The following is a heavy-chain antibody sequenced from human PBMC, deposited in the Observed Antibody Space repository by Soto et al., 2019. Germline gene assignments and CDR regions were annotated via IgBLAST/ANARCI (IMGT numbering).Heavy chain of an antibody. Sequence: EVQLVESGGGLVQPGESLRLSCAASGLAFKSYTMNWVRQAPGKGLEWISYISYGSSTIHYADSVKGRFTISRDDAKNSLYLQMNSLRDEDTAVYYCARVNGDYVPIDYWGQGALVTVSS. V-gene: IGHV3-48*02. J-gene: IGHJ4*02. CDR2: ISYGSSTI. CDR1: GLAFKSYT. D-gene: IGHD4-17*01. CDR3: ARVNGDYVPIDY.